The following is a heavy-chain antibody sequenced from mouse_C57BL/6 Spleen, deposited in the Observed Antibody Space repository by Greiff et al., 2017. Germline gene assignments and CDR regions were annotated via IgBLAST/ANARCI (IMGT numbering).Heavy chain of an antibody. Sequence: VQLKESGPELVKPGASVKMSCKASGYTFTDYNMHWVKQSHGKSLEWIGYINPNNGGTSYNQKFKGKATLTVNKSSSTAYMELRSLTSEDSAVYYCARPYSNYVLFAYWGQGTLVTVSA. D-gene: IGHD2-5*01. CDR1: GYTFTDYN. CDR2: INPNNGGT. V-gene: IGHV1-22*01. CDR3: ARPYSNYVLFAY. J-gene: IGHJ3*01.